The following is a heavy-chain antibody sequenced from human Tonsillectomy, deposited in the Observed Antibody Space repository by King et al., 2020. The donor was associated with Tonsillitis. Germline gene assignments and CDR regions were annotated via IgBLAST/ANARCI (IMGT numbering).Heavy chain of an antibody. CDR3: ARERWEPQRLQGCFDS. CDR2: IYPSGST. V-gene: IGHV4-4*07. D-gene: IGHD6-25*01. CDR1: GGSVSSYY. J-gene: IGHJ5*01. Sequence: LQLQESGPGLVKPSETLSLTCNVSGGSVSSYYLSWLRQPAGKGPEWIGRIYPSGSTNYNSSLRSRVTVSVDTSKNHFSLILSSVTAADTAVYYCARERWEPQRLQGCFDSWGQGTLVTVSS.